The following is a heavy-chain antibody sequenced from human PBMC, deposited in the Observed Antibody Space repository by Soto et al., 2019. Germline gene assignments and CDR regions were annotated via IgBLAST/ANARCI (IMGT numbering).Heavy chain of an antibody. CDR3: ARKGYIGNFGLDV. J-gene: IGHJ6*02. D-gene: IGHD5-12*01. V-gene: IGHV1-18*01. Sequence: ASVKVSCKASGYTFLNYDVAWVRRAPGQGLEXMGXXRXXKXXXXXQXXLQGRVTMTMDTATTTAFMEVRSLRSDETAVYYCARKGYIGNFGLDVWGQGTTVTVSS. CDR2: XRXXKXXX. CDR1: GYTFLNYD.